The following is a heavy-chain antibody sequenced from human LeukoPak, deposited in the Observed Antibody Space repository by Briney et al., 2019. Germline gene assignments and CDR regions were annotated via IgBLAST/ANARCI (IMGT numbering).Heavy chain of an antibody. D-gene: IGHD2-2*01. CDR1: GYTFTSYY. J-gene: IGHJ4*02. V-gene: IGHV1-46*01. Sequence: GASVKVSCKASGYTFTSYYMHWVRQAPGRGLEWMGIINPSGGSTSYAQKFQGRVTMTRDTSTSTVYMELSSLRSEDTAVYYCARDLRGRDVVVSPRDDYWGQGTLVTVSS. CDR3: ARDLRGRDVVVSPRDDY. CDR2: INPSGGST.